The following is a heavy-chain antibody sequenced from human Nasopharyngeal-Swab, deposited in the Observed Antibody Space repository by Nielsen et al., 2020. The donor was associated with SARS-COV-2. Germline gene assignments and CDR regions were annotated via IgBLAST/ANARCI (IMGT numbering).Heavy chain of an antibody. CDR3: ARWGIVATGSYYYYGMDV. Sequence: WVRQAPGQGLEWMGGIIPIFGTANYAQTFQGRVTITADESTSTAYMELSSLRSEDTAVYYCARWGIVATGSYYYYGMDVWGQGTTVTVSS. CDR2: IIPIFGTA. D-gene: IGHD5-12*01. J-gene: IGHJ6*02. V-gene: IGHV1-69*01.